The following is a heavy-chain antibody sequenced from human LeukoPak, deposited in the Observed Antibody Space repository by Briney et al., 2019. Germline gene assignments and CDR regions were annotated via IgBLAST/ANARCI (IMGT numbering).Heavy chain of an antibody. J-gene: IGHJ6*03. Sequence: PSETLSLTCAVYGGSFSGHYWGWIRQPPGKGLEWIGSLYHSGSTNYNPSLKSRVTISVDTSKNQFSLKLSSVTAADTAVYYCARLAVAGTIFLHYYMDVWGKGTTVTISS. D-gene: IGHD6-19*01. CDR1: GGSFSGHY. V-gene: IGHV4-34*01. CDR3: ARLAVAGTIFLHYYMDV. CDR2: LYHSGST.